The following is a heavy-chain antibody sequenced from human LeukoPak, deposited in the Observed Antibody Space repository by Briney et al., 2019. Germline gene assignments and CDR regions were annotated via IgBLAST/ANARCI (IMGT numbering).Heavy chain of an antibody. CDR3: ARDLNNGSYHWFDP. D-gene: IGHD1-26*01. J-gene: IGHJ5*02. V-gene: IGHV3-66*01. Sequence: GGSLRLSCAASGFTVSNNYMTWVRQAPGKGLEWVSLIYSGGGTSYADSVKARFIISRDNSKNTLYLQMNSLRAEDTAIYYCARDLNNGSYHWFDPWGQGTLVTVSS. CDR2: IYSGGGT. CDR1: GFTVSNNY.